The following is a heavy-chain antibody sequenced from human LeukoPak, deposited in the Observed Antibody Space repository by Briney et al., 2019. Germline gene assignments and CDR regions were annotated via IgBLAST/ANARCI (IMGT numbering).Heavy chain of an antibody. CDR2: IYHSGST. D-gene: IGHD6-13*01. CDR1: GGSISSSNW. CDR3: ARNIAAAGAHDAFDI. V-gene: IGHV4-4*02. Sequence: SETLSLTCAVSGGSISSSNWWSWVRQPPGKGLEWIGEIYHSGSTNYNPSLKSRVTISVDKSKNQFSLKLSSVTAADTAVYYCARNIAAAGAHDAFDIWGQGTMVTVSS. J-gene: IGHJ3*02.